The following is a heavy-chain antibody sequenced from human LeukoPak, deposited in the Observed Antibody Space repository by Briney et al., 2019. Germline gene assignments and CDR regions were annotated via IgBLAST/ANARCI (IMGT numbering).Heavy chain of an antibody. V-gene: IGHV3-7*01. Sequence: GGSLRLSCTASGFTFSNYWMSWVRQAPGKGLEWVANIKQDGSEKYYVDSVKGRFTISRDNAKNSLYLQMNSPRAEDTAVYYCAREAGTSDYWGQGTLVTVSS. CDR2: IKQDGSEK. CDR3: AREAGTSDY. J-gene: IGHJ4*02. CDR1: GFTFSNYW. D-gene: IGHD1-7*01.